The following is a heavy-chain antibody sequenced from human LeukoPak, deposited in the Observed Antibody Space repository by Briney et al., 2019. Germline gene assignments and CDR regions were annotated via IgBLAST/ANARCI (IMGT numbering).Heavy chain of an antibody. J-gene: IGHJ6*02. V-gene: IGHV4-34*01. CDR3: ARGRSYGPFTLYYYYGMDV. D-gene: IGHD5-18*01. Sequence: SETLSLTCAVYGGSFSGYYWAWIRQPPGKGLEWIGEINHSGSTNYNPSLKSRVTISVDTSKNQFSLKLSSVTAADTAVYYCARGRSYGPFTLYYYYGMDVWGQGTTVTVSS. CDR1: GGSFSGYY. CDR2: INHSGST.